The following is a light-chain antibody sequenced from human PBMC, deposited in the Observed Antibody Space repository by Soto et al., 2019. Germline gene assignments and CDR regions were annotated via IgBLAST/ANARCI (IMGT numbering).Light chain of an antibody. CDR1: QTVSNNY. CDR2: GAS. J-gene: IGKJ5*01. Sequence: EIVLTQSPGTLSLSPGDRATLSCRASQTVSNNYLAWCQQKPGQAPRVIMYGASRRATGIPDRFSGSGSGTEFTLTISSLQSEDFAVYYCQQYNNWPPITFGQGTRLE. CDR3: QQYNNWPPIT. V-gene: IGKV3-20*01.